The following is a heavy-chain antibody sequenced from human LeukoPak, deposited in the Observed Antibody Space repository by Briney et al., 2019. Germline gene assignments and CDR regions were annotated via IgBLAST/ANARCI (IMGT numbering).Heavy chain of an antibody. Sequence: PGRSLRLSCAASGFTFSSYWMSWVRQAPGKGPEWVANIKQDGSEKYYVDSVKGRFTISRDNAKNSLYLQMNSLRAEDTAVYYCARASPMVRGVSDYWGQGTLVTVSS. D-gene: IGHD3-10*01. CDR2: IKQDGSEK. CDR1: GFTFSSYW. V-gene: IGHV3-7*01. J-gene: IGHJ4*02. CDR3: ARASPMVRGVSDY.